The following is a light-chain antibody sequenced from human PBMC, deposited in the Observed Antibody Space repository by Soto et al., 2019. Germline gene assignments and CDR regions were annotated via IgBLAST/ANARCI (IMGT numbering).Light chain of an antibody. V-gene: IGKV1-5*03. CDR2: RAS. Sequence: IQMTQSPSTLSASVEDRVTITCRANHNINTWLAWYQQKPGKAPRLLIYRASSLENGVPSRFGGRGSGTQFIFTISSLQPDDSATYYCQQYSSDSTFGQGTKVEIK. CDR1: HNINTW. CDR3: QQYSSDST. J-gene: IGKJ1*01.